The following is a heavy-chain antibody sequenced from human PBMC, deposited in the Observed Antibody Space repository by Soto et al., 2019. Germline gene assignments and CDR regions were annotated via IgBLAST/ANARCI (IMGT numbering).Heavy chain of an antibody. V-gene: IGHV4-4*02. Sequence: QLHLRESGPGLVQPSGTLSLTCDVSGDSLTNNHWWSWVRQAPGKGLEWIGEIWHTGRPNYNPSLKSRVAISIDKAKNQFSLKLSSVTSADTAVYYCVRDSRTGCSSINCYMHWGQGTLVTVSS. D-gene: IGHD2-15*01. CDR2: IWHTGRP. CDR1: GDSLTNNHW. CDR3: VRDSRTGCSSINCYMH. J-gene: IGHJ4*02.